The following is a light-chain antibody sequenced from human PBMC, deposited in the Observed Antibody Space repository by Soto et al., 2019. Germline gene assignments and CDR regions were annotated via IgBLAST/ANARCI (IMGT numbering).Light chain of an antibody. V-gene: IGLV2-8*01. CDR2: EVT. Sequence: QSVLTQPPSASGSPGQSVTISCTGTSSDVGGYNYVSWYQQHPGKAPKLMIYEVTKRPSGVPDRFSGSKSGNTASLTVSGLQAEDEADYYCSSYEGSNNTYVFGTGTKVTVL. CDR1: SSDVGGYNY. J-gene: IGLJ1*01. CDR3: SSYEGSNNTYV.